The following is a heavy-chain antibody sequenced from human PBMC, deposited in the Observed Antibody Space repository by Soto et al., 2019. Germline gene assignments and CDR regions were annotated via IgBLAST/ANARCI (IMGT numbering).Heavy chain of an antibody. CDR1: GYTFTTYD. CDR3: ARRKERSGPHYFDY. V-gene: IGHV1-8*01. D-gene: IGHD6-25*01. Sequence: ASVKVSCKASGYTFTTYDISWVRQATGQGLEWMGWMNPYSGNTGYAQKFQGRVTVTRNTSISTVYMELIGLRPDDTAVYYCARRKERSGPHYFDYWGQGSQVTVSS. J-gene: IGHJ4*02. CDR2: MNPYSGNT.